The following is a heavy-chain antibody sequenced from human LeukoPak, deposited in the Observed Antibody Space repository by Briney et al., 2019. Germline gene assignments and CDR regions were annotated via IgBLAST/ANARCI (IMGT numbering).Heavy chain of an antibody. CDR2: IRSKTNGGTT. J-gene: IGHJ6*03. CDR1: GFTFGDYA. CDR3: ARDQIFIASYYYYYYMDV. Sequence: GRSLRLSCTASGFTFGDYAMSWFRQAPGKGLEWVCFIRSKTNGGTTEYAASVKGRFTISRDNAKNSLYLQMNSLRAEDTAVYYCARDQIFIASYYYYYYMDVWGKGTTVTVSS. D-gene: IGHD6-13*01. V-gene: IGHV3-49*03.